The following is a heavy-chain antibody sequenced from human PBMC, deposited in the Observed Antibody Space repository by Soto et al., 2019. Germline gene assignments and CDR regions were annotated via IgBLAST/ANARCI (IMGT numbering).Heavy chain of an antibody. CDR3: ARGQGFLEWLNYGMDV. Sequence: SETLSLTCAVYGGSFGGYYWSWIRQPPGKGLEWIGEINHSGSTNYNPSLKSRVTMSVDTSKNQFSLKVSSVTAADTAVYYCARGQGFLEWLNYGMDVWGQGTTVTVSS. D-gene: IGHD3-3*01. V-gene: IGHV4-34*01. CDR2: INHSGST. CDR1: GGSFGGYY. J-gene: IGHJ6*02.